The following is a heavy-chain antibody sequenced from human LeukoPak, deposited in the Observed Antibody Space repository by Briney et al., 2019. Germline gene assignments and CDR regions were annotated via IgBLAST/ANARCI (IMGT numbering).Heavy chain of an antibody. J-gene: IGHJ6*02. CDR2: INHSGST. D-gene: IGHD2-21*01. Sequence: PSETLSLTCTVSGGSISSSSYYWGWIRQPPGKGLEWIGEINHSGSTNYNPSLKSRVTISVDTSKNQFSLKLSSVTAADTAVYYCASIGGEDGMDVWGQGTTVTVSS. V-gene: IGHV4-39*07. CDR1: GGSISSSSYY. CDR3: ASIGGEDGMDV.